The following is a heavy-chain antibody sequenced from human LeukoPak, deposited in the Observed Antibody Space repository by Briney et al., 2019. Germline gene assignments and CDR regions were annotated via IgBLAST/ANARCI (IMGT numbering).Heavy chain of an antibody. CDR2: INHSGST. Sequence: SETLSLTCAVYGGSFSGYYWSWIRQPPGKGLEWIGEINHSGSTNYNPSLKSRVTISVDTSKNQFSLKLSSVSAADTAVYYCARGPPVYYYYYYIDVWGKGTTVTVSS. CDR1: GGSFSGYY. J-gene: IGHJ6*03. CDR3: ARGPPVYYYYYYIDV. V-gene: IGHV4-34*01.